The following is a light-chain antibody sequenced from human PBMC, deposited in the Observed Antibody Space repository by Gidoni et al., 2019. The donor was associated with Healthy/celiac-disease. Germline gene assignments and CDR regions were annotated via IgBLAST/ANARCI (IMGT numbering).Light chain of an antibody. V-gene: IGKV3-11*01. Sequence: IVLTHSPATLSLSPGERATLSCRASQSVSSYLAWYQQNPGQAPRLLIYDSSNRATGIPARFSGSGSGTDFTLTISSLEPDDFAVYYCQQRSNWPPLTFGGGTKVEIK. CDR1: QSVSSY. CDR3: QQRSNWPPLT. J-gene: IGKJ4*01. CDR2: DSS.